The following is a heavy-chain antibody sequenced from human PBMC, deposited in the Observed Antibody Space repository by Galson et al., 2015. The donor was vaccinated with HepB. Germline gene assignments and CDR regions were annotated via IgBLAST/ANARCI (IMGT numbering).Heavy chain of an antibody. CDR1: GGSISPYY. CDR2: IYNDGST. J-gene: IGHJ4*02. Sequence: ETLSLTCTVSGGSISPYYWSWIRQPAGKGLEWIGRIYNDGSTNYNPSLKSRITMSVDTSKKQVSLKMRSVTAADTAIYYCARNNYFDLWGQGTRVTVSS. V-gene: IGHV4-4*07. CDR3: ARNNYFDL.